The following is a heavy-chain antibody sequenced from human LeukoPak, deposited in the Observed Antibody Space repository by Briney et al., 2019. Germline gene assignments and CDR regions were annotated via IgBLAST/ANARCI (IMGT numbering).Heavy chain of an antibody. CDR2: ISSSSTYI. D-gene: IGHD2-2*01. V-gene: IGHV3-21*01. Sequence: GGSLRLSCAASGFTFSSYSMNWVRQAPGKGLEWVSSISSSSTYIYYADSVKGRFTISRDNAKNSLYLQMNSLRAEDTAVYYCAKDLRRYCSSTSCSPMDVWGKGTTVTVSS. CDR3: AKDLRRYCSSTSCSPMDV. J-gene: IGHJ6*03. CDR1: GFTFSSYS.